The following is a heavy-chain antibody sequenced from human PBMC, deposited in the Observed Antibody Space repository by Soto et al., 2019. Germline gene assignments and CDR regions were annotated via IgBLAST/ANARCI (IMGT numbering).Heavy chain of an antibody. CDR2: ISGSGGST. J-gene: IGHJ5*02. Sequence: RLSCAASGFTFSSYAMSWVRQAPGKGLEWVSTISGSGGSTYYADSVKGRFTISRDNSKNTLYLQMNSLRAEDTAVYYCAKSSSWYPWWFDPWGQGTLVTVSA. CDR1: GFTFSSYA. CDR3: AKSSSWYPWWFDP. V-gene: IGHV3-23*01. D-gene: IGHD6-13*01.